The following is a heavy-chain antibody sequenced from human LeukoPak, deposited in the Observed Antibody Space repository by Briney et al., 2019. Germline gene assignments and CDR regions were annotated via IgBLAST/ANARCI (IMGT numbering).Heavy chain of an antibody. CDR2: IYYSGST. CDR3: ARGLSLEQWLGSWYFDL. D-gene: IGHD6-19*01. V-gene: IGHV4-59*01. Sequence: SETLSLTCTVSGGSISSYYWSWIRQPPGKGLEWIGYIYYSGSTNYNPSLKSRVTISVDTSKNQFSLKLSSVTAADTAVYYCARGLSLEQWLGSWYFDLWGRGTLVTVSS. CDR1: GGSISSYY. J-gene: IGHJ2*01.